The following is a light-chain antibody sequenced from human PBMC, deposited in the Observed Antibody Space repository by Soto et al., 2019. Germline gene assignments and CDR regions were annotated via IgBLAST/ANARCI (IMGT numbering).Light chain of an antibody. CDR2: EVT. J-gene: IGLJ1*01. Sequence: QSVLTQPASVSGSPGQSIAISCTGASGVVGGYDYVSWYQQHPDKAPKLMIYEVTKRPSWVSNRFSGSKSGNTASLTISGLQPEDEADYYCSSHTSVSTRVFGSGTKVTV. V-gene: IGLV2-14*01. CDR3: SSHTSVSTRV. CDR1: SGVVGGYDY.